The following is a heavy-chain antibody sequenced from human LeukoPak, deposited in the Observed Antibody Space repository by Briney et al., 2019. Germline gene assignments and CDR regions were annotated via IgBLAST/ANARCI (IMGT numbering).Heavy chain of an antibody. J-gene: IGHJ4*02. Sequence: ASVKVSCTASGGTFSSYAISWVRQAPGQGLEWMGGIIPIFGTANYAQKFQGRVTITADESTSTAYMELSSLRSEDTAVYYCARDPYCGGDCYWDYWGQGTLVTVSS. CDR2: IIPIFGTA. CDR1: GGTFSSYA. D-gene: IGHD2-21*02. CDR3: ARDPYCGGDCYWDY. V-gene: IGHV1-69*13.